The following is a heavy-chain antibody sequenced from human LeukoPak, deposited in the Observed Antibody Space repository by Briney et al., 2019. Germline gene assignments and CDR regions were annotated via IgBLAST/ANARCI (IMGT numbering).Heavy chain of an antibody. CDR3: ARDRGDNWKDWYFDL. D-gene: IGHD1-20*01. J-gene: IGHJ2*01. Sequence: SSETLSLTCTVSGGSISSYYWSWIRQPAGKGLEWIGRIYTSGSTNYNPSLKSRVTMSVDTSKNQFSLKLSSVTAADTAVYYCARDRGDNWKDWYFDLWGRGTLVTVSS. CDR2: IYTSGST. CDR1: GGSISSYY. V-gene: IGHV4-4*07.